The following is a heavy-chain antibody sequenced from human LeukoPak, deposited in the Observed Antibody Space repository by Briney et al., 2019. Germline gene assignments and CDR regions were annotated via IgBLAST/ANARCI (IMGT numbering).Heavy chain of an antibody. J-gene: IGHJ5*02. D-gene: IGHD6-25*01. CDR2: INHSGST. V-gene: IGHV4-34*01. CDR3: ARDSPTAGWFDP. Sequence: SETLSLTCAVYGGSFSGYYWSWIRQPPGKGLEWIGEINHSGSTNYNPSLKSRVTISVDTSKNQFSLKLSSVTAADTAVYYCARDSPTAGWFDPWGQGTLVTVSS. CDR1: GGSFSGYY.